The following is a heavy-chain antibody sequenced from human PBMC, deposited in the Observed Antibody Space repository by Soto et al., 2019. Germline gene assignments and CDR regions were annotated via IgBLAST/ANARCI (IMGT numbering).Heavy chain of an antibody. V-gene: IGHV4-39*01. CDR1: GGSINSSSYF. CDR3: ARHYSSGSRNWFDP. Sequence: PSETLSLTCSVSGGSINSSSYFWGWFRQPPGKGLEWIGSIYYSGSTYYNPSLRSRVTISVDTSKNQFSLKLSSVTAADTAVFYCARHYSSGSRNWFDPWGQGTRVTV. CDR2: IYYSGST. J-gene: IGHJ5*02. D-gene: IGHD6-19*01.